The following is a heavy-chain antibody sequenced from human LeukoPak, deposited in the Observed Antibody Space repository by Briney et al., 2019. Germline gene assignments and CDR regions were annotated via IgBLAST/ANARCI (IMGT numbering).Heavy chain of an antibody. CDR1: GYTFTSYD. V-gene: IGHV1-69*04. Sequence: ASVKVSCKASGYTFTSYDINWVRQATGQGLEWMGRIIPILGIANYAQKFQGRVTITADKSTSTAYMELSSLRSEDTAVYYCARDRRFGELSWFDPWGQGTLVTVSS. D-gene: IGHD3-10*01. CDR3: ARDRRFGELSWFDP. CDR2: IIPILGIA. J-gene: IGHJ5*02.